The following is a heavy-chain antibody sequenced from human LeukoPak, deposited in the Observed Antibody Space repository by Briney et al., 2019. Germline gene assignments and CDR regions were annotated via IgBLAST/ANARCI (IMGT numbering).Heavy chain of an antibody. J-gene: IGHJ4*02. D-gene: IGHD6-19*01. CDR3: ARATDSNGWLFDY. CDR1: GGSISSYY. CDR2: IYYSGST. V-gene: IGHV4-59*01. Sequence: SQTLALTCTVSGGSISSYYWSWIRQPPGKGLEWIGYIYYSGSTNYNPSLKSRVTISVDTSRNQLSLMLTSVTAADTAVYYCARATDSNGWLFDYWGQGTLVTVSS.